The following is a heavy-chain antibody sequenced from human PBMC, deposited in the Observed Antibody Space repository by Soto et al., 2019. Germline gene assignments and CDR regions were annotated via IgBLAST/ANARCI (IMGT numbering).Heavy chain of an antibody. CDR3: AKDITYYDSSGYYYYYGMDV. CDR1: GFTFDDYA. V-gene: IGHV3-9*01. J-gene: IGHJ6*02. CDR2: ISWNSGSI. Sequence: SLRLSCAASGFTFDDYATHWVRQAPGKGLEWVSGISWNSGSIGYADSVKGRFTISRDNAKNSLYLQMNSLRAEDTALYYCAKDITYYDSSGYYYYYGMDVWGQGTTVTVSS. D-gene: IGHD3-22*01.